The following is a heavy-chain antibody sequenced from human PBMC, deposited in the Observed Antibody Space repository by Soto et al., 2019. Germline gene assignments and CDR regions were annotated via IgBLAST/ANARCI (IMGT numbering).Heavy chain of an antibody. Sequence: PGGSLRLSCTASGFTFGDYAMSWVRQAPGKGLEWVGFIRSKAYGGTTEYAASVKGRFTISRDDSKSIAYLQMNSLKTEDTAVYYCTRGRVVRGVIDPYFDYWGQGTLVTVSS. V-gene: IGHV3-49*04. CDR2: IRSKAYGGTT. CDR1: GFTFGDYA. D-gene: IGHD3-10*01. J-gene: IGHJ4*02. CDR3: TRGRVVRGVIDPYFDY.